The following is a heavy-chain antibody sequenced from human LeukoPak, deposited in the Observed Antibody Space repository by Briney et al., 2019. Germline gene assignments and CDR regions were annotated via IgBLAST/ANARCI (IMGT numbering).Heavy chain of an antibody. CDR2: ISAYNGNT. CDR1: GYTFTSYG. J-gene: IGHJ6*03. CDR3: ARGGTAMVMGHYYYYMDV. D-gene: IGHD5-18*01. V-gene: IGHV1-18*01. Sequence: ASVKVSCKASGYTFTSYGISWVRQAPGQGLEWMGWISAYNGNTNYAQKLQGRVTMTTDTSTSTAYMELRTLRSDDTAVYYCARGGTAMVMGHYYYYMDVWGKGTTVTVSS.